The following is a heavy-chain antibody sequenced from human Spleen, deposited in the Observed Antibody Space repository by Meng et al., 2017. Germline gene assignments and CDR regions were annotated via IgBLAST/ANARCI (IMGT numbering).Heavy chain of an antibody. CDR1: GGSFSDYY. Sequence: VPLQPRRSGLLKPSETLSLTCVVSGGSFSDYYWGWIRQPPGKGLEWIGEINHSGSTNYNPSLESRATISVDTSQNNLSLKLSSVTAADSAVYYCARGPTTMAHDFDYWGQGTLVTVSS. D-gene: IGHD4-11*01. J-gene: IGHJ4*02. CDR3: ARGPTTMAHDFDY. V-gene: IGHV4-34*01. CDR2: INHSGST.